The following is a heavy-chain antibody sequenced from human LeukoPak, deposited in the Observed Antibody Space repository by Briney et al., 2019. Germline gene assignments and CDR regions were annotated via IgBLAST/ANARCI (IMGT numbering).Heavy chain of an antibody. D-gene: IGHD4-23*01. V-gene: IGHV1-69*13. CDR1: GGTFSSYA. CDR2: IIPIFGTA. Sequence: SVKVSCKASGGTFSSYAISWVRQAPGQGLEWMGGIIPIFGTANYAQKLQGRVTITAVESTSTAYMELSSLRSEDTAVYYCASLVGYGGNSAAFDIWGQGTMVTVSS. J-gene: IGHJ3*02. CDR3: ASLVGYGGNSAAFDI.